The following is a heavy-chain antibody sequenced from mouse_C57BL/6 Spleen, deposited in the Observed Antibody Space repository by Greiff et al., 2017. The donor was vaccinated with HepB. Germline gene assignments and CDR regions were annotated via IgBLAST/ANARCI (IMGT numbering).Heavy chain of an antibody. D-gene: IGHD1-1*01. J-gene: IGHJ1*03. CDR2: IYPGNSDT. CDR3: TRETVDWYFDV. V-gene: IGHV1-5*01. Sequence: DVQLQESGTVLARPGASVKMSCKTSGYTFTSYWMHWVKQRPGQGLEWIGAIYPGNSDTSYNQKFKGKAKLTADTSASTAYMELSSLTNEDSAVYYCTRETVDWYFDVWGTGTTVTVSS. CDR1: GYTFTSYW.